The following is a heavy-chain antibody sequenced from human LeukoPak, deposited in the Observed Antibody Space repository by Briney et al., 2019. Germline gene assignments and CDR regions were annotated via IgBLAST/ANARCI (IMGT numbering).Heavy chain of an antibody. V-gene: IGHV3-23*01. CDR3: TKAPLRSCSGAFCYPFDY. J-gene: IGHJ4*02. CDR2: TIDGRPAT. Sequence: GGTLRLSCEASGFTFNNYAMSWVRQTPGKGLEWVAATIDGRPATYHPDLVKRRFTFSGDVSRSTLFLQMNSLRGEDTAVYYCTKAPLRSCSGAFCYPFDYWGQGTLVTVSS. D-gene: IGHD2-8*02. CDR1: GFTFNNYA.